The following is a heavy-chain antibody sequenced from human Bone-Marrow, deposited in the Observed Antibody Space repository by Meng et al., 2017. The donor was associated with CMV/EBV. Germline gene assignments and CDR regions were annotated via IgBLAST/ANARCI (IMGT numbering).Heavy chain of an antibody. Sequence: SETLSLTCTVSGGSISSYYWSWIRQPPGQGLEWIGYIYYSGSTNYNPSLKSRVTISVDTSKNQFSLKLSSVTAADTAVYYCARTYCSSTSCYYYYGMDGWGQGTTVIVSS. CDR2: IYYSGST. J-gene: IGHJ6*02. CDR1: GGSISSYY. CDR3: ARTYCSSTSCYYYYGMDG. D-gene: IGHD2-2*01. V-gene: IGHV4-59*01.